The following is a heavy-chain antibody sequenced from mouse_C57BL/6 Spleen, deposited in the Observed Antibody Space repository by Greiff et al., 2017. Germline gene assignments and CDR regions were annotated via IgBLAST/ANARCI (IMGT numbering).Heavy chain of an antibody. J-gene: IGHJ4*01. CDR1: GFTFSDYG. V-gene: IGHV5-17*01. Sequence: EVKVVESGGGLVKPGGSLKLSCAASGFTFSDYGMHWVRQAPEKGLEWVAYISSGSSTIYYADTVKGRFTISRDNAKNTLFLQMTSLRSEDTAMYYCARRSRIYYAMDYWGQGTSVTVSS. CDR2: ISSGSSTI. CDR3: ARRSRIYYAMDY.